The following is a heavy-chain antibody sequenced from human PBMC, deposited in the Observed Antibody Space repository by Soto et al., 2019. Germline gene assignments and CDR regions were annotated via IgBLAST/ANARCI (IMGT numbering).Heavy chain of an antibody. CDR3: VWGGNDIVY. CDR1: EFTFSKYW. D-gene: IGHD1-1*01. J-gene: IGHJ4*02. CDR2: INHDGSER. V-gene: IGHV3-7*04. Sequence: EVQLVESGGGLVQPGGSLRLSCAASEFTFSKYWMTWVRQSPGKGLEWVANINHDGSERYYVDSVRGRFTISRDNAKNSLYLQMNSLRAEDTAVDYCVWGGNDIVYWGQGTLVTVSP.